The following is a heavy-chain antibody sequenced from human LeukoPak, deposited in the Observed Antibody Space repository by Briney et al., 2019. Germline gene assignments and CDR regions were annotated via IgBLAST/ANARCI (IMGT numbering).Heavy chain of an antibody. CDR3: ARDLKSGYFDS. CDR2: VYVDGSRE. CDR1: GFTFSNYG. Sequence: PGRSLRLSCAASGFTFSNYGMHSVRQAPGKGLEWVAVVYVDGSREHIADSVTGRFTIARDHSKSTVGLQMNGLRGEDTAVYYCARDLKSGYFDSWGQGTLDSVS. V-gene: IGHV3-33*01. D-gene: IGHD3-3*01. J-gene: IGHJ4*02.